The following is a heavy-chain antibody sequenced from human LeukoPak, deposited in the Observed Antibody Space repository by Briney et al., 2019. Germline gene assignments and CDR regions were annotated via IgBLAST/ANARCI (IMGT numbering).Heavy chain of an antibody. Sequence: SETLSLTCTVSGGSVSSGSYYWSWIRQSPGKGLEWIGYIYYSGSTNYNPSLKSRVTISVDTSKNQFSLKLSSVTAADTAVYYCAREDYGGFFDYWGQGTLVTVSS. CDR1: GGSVSSGSYY. D-gene: IGHD4-23*01. V-gene: IGHV4-61*01. CDR2: IYYSGST. J-gene: IGHJ4*02. CDR3: AREDYGGFFDY.